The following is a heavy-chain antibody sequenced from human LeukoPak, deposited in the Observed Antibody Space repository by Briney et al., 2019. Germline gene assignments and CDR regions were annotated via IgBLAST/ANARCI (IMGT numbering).Heavy chain of an antibody. CDR2: MNPNSGYT. Sequence: GASVKVSCKASGYTFTTYDINWVRQATGQGLEWMGWMNPNSGYTGYAQKFQGRVTITRDTSISTAYMELSSLRSEDTAVYYCVRVAGSIDYWGQGTLVTVSS. CDR3: VRVAGSIDY. CDR1: GYTFTTYD. V-gene: IGHV1-8*03. J-gene: IGHJ4*02. D-gene: IGHD6-19*01.